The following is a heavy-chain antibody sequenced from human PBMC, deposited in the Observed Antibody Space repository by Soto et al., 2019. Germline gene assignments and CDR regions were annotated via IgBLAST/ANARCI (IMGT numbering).Heavy chain of an antibody. Sequence: DSVKVSCKASGYTFTSYYMHWVRQAPGQGLEWMGIINPSGGNTSYAQKLQGRVTMTRDTSTSTVYMELSSLRSEDTAVYYCARALGDDSSGYYVAYFDYWGQGTLVTVSS. CDR3: ARALGDDSSGYYVAYFDY. D-gene: IGHD3-22*01. CDR1: GYTFTSYY. CDR2: INPSGGNT. J-gene: IGHJ4*02. V-gene: IGHV1-46*01.